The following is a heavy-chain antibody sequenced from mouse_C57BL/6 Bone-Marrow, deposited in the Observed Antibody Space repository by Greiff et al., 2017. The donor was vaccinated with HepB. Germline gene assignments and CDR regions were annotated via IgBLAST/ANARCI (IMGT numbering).Heavy chain of an antibody. V-gene: IGHV1-55*01. D-gene: IGHD1-1*01. J-gene: IGHJ1*03. CDR2: IYPGSGST. CDR1: GYTFTSYW. CDR3: ARSTTVGGYFDV. Sequence: VQLQQPGAELVKPGASVKMSCKASGYTFTSYWITWVKQRPGQGLEWIGDIYPGSGSTNCNEKFKSKATLTVDTSSSTAYMQLSSLTSEDSAVYYCARSTTVGGYFDVWGTGTTVTVSS.